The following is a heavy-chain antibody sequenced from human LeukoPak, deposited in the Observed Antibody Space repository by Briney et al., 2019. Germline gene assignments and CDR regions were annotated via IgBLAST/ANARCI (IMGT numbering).Heavy chain of an antibody. CDR2: IIPIFGTA. Sequence: SVKVSCKASGGTFSSYAISWVRQALGQGLEWMGGIIPIFGTANYAQKFQGRVTITADESTSTAYMELSSLRSEDTAVYYCAHLDHYYYYGMDVWGQGTTVTVSS. CDR1: GGTFSSYA. CDR3: AHLDHYYYYGMDV. V-gene: IGHV1-69*13. J-gene: IGHJ6*02.